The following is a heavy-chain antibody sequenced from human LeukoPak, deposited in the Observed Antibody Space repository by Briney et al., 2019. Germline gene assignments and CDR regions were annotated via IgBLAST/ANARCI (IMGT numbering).Heavy chain of an antibody. CDR2: IIPIFDTP. Sequence: SVKISCKASGYTFTSYGISWVRQAPGQGREWMGGIIPIFDTPNYAQKFRGSVTITADKSTSTAYMELSSLRSEDTAVYFCARGFSGPATPYFDYWGQGTLVTVSS. D-gene: IGHD2-15*01. CDR1: GYTFTSYG. V-gene: IGHV1-69*06. CDR3: ARGFSGPATPYFDY. J-gene: IGHJ4*02.